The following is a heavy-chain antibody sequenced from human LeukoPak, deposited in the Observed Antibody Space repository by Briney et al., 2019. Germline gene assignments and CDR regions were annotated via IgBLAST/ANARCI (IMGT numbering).Heavy chain of an antibody. V-gene: IGHV3-30*09. CDR3: ARFRAATARFDY. CDR1: GFTFRNHA. J-gene: IGHJ4*02. D-gene: IGHD3-10*01. Sequence: GATLRLSCAASGFTFRNHAMYWVRQAPGRGLEWGSVVSLAGHTPFYSDSVKGRFAISRDNSKNTLYLEMNSLRPEDTAVYYCARFRAATARFDYWGQGTLVTVS. CDR2: VSLAGHTP.